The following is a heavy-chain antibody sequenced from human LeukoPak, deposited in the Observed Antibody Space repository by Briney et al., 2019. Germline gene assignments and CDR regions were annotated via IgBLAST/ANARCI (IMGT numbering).Heavy chain of an antibody. V-gene: IGHV3-48*01. J-gene: IGHJ4*02. CDR1: GFTFSSYS. Sequence: GGSLRLSCAVSGFTFSSYSMNSVPQAPGKGLEWVSYISSSSSIIDYTDSVKGRFTISRDNAKNSLYLQMNSLRAEDTAVYYCARARGYSYGYSDYWGQGTLVTVSS. CDR2: ISSSSSII. D-gene: IGHD5-18*01. CDR3: ARARGYSYGYSDY.